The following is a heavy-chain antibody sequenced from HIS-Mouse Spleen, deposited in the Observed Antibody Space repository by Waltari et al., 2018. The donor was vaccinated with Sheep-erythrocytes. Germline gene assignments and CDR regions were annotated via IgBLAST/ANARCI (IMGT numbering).Heavy chain of an antibody. CDR3: ARGYCSSTSCYGYFQH. J-gene: IGHJ1*01. Sequence: EVQLVESGGGLIQPGGSLRLSCTASGFTVSSNYMSWVRQAPGKGLEWVSVIYSGGSTYYADSVKGRFTISRDNSKNTLYLQMNSLRAEDTAVYYCARGYCSSTSCYGYFQHWGQGTLVTVSS. CDR2: IYSGGST. V-gene: IGHV3-53*01. CDR1: GFTVSSNY. D-gene: IGHD2-2*01.